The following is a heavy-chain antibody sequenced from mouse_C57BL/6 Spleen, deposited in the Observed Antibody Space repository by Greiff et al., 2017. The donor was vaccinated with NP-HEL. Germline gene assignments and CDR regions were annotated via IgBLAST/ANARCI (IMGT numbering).Heavy chain of an antibody. V-gene: IGHV1-52*01. J-gene: IGHJ1*03. CDR2: IDPSDSET. CDR1: GYTFTSYW. CDR3: ARKDDGYYGWYFDV. D-gene: IGHD2-3*01. Sequence: QVQLQQPGAELVRPGSSVKLSCKASGYTFTSYWMHWVKQRPIQGLEWIGNIDPSDSETHYNQKFKDKATLTVDKSSSTAYMQLSSLTAEDSAVYYCARKDDGYYGWYFDVWGTGTTVTVSS.